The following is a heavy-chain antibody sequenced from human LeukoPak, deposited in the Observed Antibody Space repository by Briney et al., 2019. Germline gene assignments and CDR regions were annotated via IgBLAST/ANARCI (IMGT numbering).Heavy chain of an antibody. CDR2: ISGGSGYT. CDR3: ARARAITGTTSFDY. CDR1: GFTFSNAW. J-gene: IGHJ4*02. Sequence: GGSLTLSCAASGFTFSNAWMSWIRQAPGEGLEWVSYISGGSGYTNYADSVTGRFTISRDNARNSLYLQMNSLRAEDTAVYYCARARAITGTTSFDYWGQGTLVTVSS. D-gene: IGHD1-7*01. V-gene: IGHV3-11*06.